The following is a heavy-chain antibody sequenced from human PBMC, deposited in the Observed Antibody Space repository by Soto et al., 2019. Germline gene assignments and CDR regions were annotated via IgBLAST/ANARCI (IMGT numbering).Heavy chain of an antibody. CDR3: AKDYYDSSGPDGMDV. Sequence: PGGSLRLSCAASGFTFSSYAMSWVRQAPGKGLEWVSAISGSGGSTYYADSVKGRFTISRDNSKNTLYLQMNSLRAEDTAVYYCAKDYYDSSGPDGMDVWGQGTTVTVSS. CDR1: GFTFSSYA. V-gene: IGHV3-23*01. D-gene: IGHD3-22*01. CDR2: ISGSGGST. J-gene: IGHJ6*02.